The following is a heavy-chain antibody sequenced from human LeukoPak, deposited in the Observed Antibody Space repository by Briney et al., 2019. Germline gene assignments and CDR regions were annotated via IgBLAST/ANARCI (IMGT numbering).Heavy chain of an antibody. V-gene: IGHV3-7*04. CDR3: AGGGESRAMLHQ. J-gene: IGHJ4*02. D-gene: IGHD3-16*01. Sequence: PGGSLRLSCAASGFTFSSNWMNWVRQAPGKGLEWVANIRPDGSEKDCVDSVKGRFTISRDNTKNLMYLQMSGLRVEDTALYYCAGGGESRAMLHQWGQGTLVTVSS. CDR2: IRPDGSEK. CDR1: GFTFSSNW.